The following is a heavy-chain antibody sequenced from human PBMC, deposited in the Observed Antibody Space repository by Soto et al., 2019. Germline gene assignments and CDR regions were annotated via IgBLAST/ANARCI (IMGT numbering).Heavy chain of an antibody. Sequence: GGSLRLSCAASGFTFSRYSMNWVRQAPGKGLEWVSHISSGSITIYYADSVKGRFTISRDNAKKSLYLQMNSLRAEDTAVYYCARARRNYYDSSGCFDYWGQGTLVTVSS. D-gene: IGHD3-22*01. V-gene: IGHV3-48*01. CDR2: ISSGSITI. CDR1: GFTFSRYS. J-gene: IGHJ4*02. CDR3: ARARRNYYDSSGCFDY.